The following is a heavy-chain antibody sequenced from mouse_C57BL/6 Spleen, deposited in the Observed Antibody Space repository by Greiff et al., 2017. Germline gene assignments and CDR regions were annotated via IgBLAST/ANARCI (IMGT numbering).Heavy chain of an antibody. Sequence: QVQLQQSGAELARPGASVKLSCKASGYTFTSYGIRWVKQRTGQGLEWIGEIYPSSGNTYYNEKFKGKATLTADKSSSTAYMELRSLTSEDAAVYFCARGRIYYYGSSYDYFDYWGQGTTLTVSS. V-gene: IGHV1-81*01. CDR3: ARGRIYYYGSSYDYFDY. D-gene: IGHD1-1*01. J-gene: IGHJ2*01. CDR2: IYPSSGNT. CDR1: GYTFTSYG.